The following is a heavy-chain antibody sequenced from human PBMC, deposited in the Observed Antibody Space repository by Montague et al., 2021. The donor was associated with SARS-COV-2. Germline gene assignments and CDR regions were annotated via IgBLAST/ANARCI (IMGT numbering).Heavy chain of an antibody. V-gene: IGHV2-70*04. CDR2: MDWDDEK. CDR1: GFSLSTRGMR. Sequence: PALVKPTQTLTLTCTFSGFSLSTRGMRASWIRQPPGKALEWLARMDWDDEKFYSTSLKTRLSISKDTSKNQVVLTMTNMDRVDTATYYCARSGQPAGNYAPLGYYGWDVGGRGTTVIVSS. D-gene: IGHD1-26*01. CDR3: ARSGQPAGNYAPLGYYGWDV. J-gene: IGHJ6*02.